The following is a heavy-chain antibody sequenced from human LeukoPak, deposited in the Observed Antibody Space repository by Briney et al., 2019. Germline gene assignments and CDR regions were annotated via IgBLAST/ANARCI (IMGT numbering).Heavy chain of an antibody. CDR1: GFTVSTNY. J-gene: IGHJ4*02. Sequence: GGSLRLSCAASGFTVSTNYISWVRQAPGMGLEWVLVIYSAGSTYYADSVKGRFTISRDNSKNTVYLQMNSLRPDDTAVYHCAREGGSGSYGYDYWGQGTLVTVSS. CDR3: AREGGSGSYGYDY. D-gene: IGHD3-10*01. V-gene: IGHV3-66*02. CDR2: IYSAGST.